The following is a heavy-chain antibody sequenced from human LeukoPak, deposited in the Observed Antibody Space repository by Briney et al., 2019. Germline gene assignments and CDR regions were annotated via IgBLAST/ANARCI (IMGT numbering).Heavy chain of an antibody. J-gene: IGHJ4*02. D-gene: IGHD6-19*01. Sequence: PSETLSLTCTVSGGSNSSYYWSWIRQPAGKGLEWIGRIYTSGSTNYNPSLKSRVTMSVDTSKNQFSLKLSSVTAADTAVYYCARDPSNPYSSGWYYFDYWGQGTLVTVSS. CDR1: GGSNSSYY. CDR3: ARDPSNPYSSGWYYFDY. V-gene: IGHV4-4*07. CDR2: IYTSGST.